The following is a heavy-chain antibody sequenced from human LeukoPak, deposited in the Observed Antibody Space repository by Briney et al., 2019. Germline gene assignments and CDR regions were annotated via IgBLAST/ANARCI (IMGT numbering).Heavy chain of an antibody. CDR1: GFTFDDYA. V-gene: IGHV3-9*01. CDR3: AKDFIGDGYNPRPSEC. Sequence: PGRSLRLSCAASGFTFDDYAMHWVRQAPGKGLEWVSGISWSSGSIGYADSMKGRFTISRDNAKNSLYLQMNSLRAEDTALYYCAKDFIGDGYNPRPSECWGQGTLATVSS. CDR2: ISWSSGSI. D-gene: IGHD5-24*01. J-gene: IGHJ4*02.